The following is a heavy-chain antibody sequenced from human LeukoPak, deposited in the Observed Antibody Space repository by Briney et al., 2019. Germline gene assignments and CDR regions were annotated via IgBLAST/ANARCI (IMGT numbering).Heavy chain of an antibody. D-gene: IGHD3-22*01. Sequence: SVKVSCKASGGTFSSYAISWVRQAPGQGLEWMGGIIPIFGTANYAQKFQGRVTITADESTSTAYMELSSLRSEDTAVYYCARTTYYYDSSGYYRYAFDIWGQGTMVPVSS. J-gene: IGHJ3*02. CDR2: IIPIFGTA. CDR1: GGTFSSYA. CDR3: ARTTYYYDSSGYYRYAFDI. V-gene: IGHV1-69*13.